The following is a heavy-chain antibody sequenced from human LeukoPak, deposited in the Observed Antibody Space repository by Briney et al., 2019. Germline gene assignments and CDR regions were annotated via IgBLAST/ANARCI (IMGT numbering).Heavy chain of an antibody. V-gene: IGHV4-39*07. CDR3: ARVIRSYSSGWSFDY. CDR1: GGSISSSSYY. Sequence: SETLSLTCTVSGGSISSSSYYWSWIRQPPGKGLEWIGEINHSGSTNYNPSLKSRVTISVDTSKNQFSLKLSSVTAADTAVYYCARVIRSYSSGWSFDYWGQGTLVTGSS. D-gene: IGHD6-19*01. CDR2: INHSGST. J-gene: IGHJ4*02.